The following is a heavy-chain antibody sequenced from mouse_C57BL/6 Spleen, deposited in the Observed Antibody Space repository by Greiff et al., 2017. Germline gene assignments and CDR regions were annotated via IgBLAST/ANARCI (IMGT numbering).Heavy chain of an antibody. Sequence: QVQLQQPGAELVKPGASVKMSCKASGYTFTSYWITWVKQRPGQGLEWIGDIYPGSGSTNYNEKFKSKATLTVDTSSSTAYMQLSSLTSEDSAVYYCARHYGSSYTWFACWGQGTLVTVSA. CDR1: GYTFTSYW. J-gene: IGHJ3*01. D-gene: IGHD1-1*01. CDR3: ARHYGSSYTWFAC. V-gene: IGHV1-55*01. CDR2: IYPGSGST.